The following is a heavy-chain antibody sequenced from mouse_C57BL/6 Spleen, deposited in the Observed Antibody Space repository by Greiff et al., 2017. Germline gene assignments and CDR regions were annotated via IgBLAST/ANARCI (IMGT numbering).Heavy chain of an antibody. CDR1: GYSFTDYN. D-gene: IGHD2-1*01. CDR2: INPNYGTT. J-gene: IGHJ2*01. V-gene: IGHV1-39*01. CDR3: ARKGGLLSTDYFDY. Sequence: EVQLQQSGPELVKPGASVKISCKASGYSFTDYNMNWVKQSNGKSLEWIGVINPNYGTTSYNQKFKGKATLTVDQSSSIAYMQLNSLTSRDSAVYYCARKGGLLSTDYFDYWGQGTTLTVSS.